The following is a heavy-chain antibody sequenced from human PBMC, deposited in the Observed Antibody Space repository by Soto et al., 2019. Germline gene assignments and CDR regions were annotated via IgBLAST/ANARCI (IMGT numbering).Heavy chain of an antibody. CDR3: ARVGDLYYRMAYYYYGMDV. V-gene: IGHV3-23*01. Sequence: GGSLTLSCAASGVTFSSYAMSWVRQAPGKGLEWVSAISGSGGSTYYADSVKGLFTISRDNSKNTLYLQMNSLGAEDTAVSYCARVGDLYYRMAYYYYGMDVWGQGTTVTVSS. CDR1: GVTFSSYA. D-gene: IGHD3-10*01. J-gene: IGHJ6*02. CDR2: ISGSGGST.